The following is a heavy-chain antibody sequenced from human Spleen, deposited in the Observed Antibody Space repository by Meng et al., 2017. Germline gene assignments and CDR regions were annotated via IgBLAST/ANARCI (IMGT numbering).Heavy chain of an antibody. CDR2: IKQDGSEK. CDR3: ARDRYSYGGLDAFDI. J-gene: IGHJ3*02. V-gene: IGHV3-7*01. Sequence: GGSLRLSCAASGFTFSSYWMSWVRQAPGKGLEWVANIKQDGSEKYYVDSVKGRFTISRDNAKNSLYLQMNGLRAEDTAVYYCARDRYSYGGLDAFDIWGQGTMVTVSS. D-gene: IGHD5-18*01. CDR1: GFTFSSYW.